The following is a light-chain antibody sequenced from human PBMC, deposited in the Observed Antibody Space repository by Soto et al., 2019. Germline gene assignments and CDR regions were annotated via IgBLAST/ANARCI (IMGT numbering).Light chain of an antibody. V-gene: IGKV1-39*01. CDR3: QQGHSMPFT. Sequence: DIQMTQSPSSLSASVGDRVTITCRASQSITNSLNWYQHKPGKAPTLVVYAASSLQSGVPSRFSSSGSRTDFTLTNRSLQPEDFATYFCQQGHSMPFTFGPGTKVDIK. CDR1: QSITNS. J-gene: IGKJ3*01. CDR2: AAS.